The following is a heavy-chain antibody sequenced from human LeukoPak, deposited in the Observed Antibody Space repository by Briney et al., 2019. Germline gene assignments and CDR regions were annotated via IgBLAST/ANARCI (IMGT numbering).Heavy chain of an antibody. CDR3: TTRGYSGYELVDY. Sequence: RPGGSLRLYCAASGFTFSNAWMSWVRQAPGKGLEWVGRIKSKTDGGTTDYAAPVKGRFTISRDDSKITVYLQMNSLKTEDTAVYHCTTRGYSGYELVDYWGQGTLVTVSS. V-gene: IGHV3-15*01. J-gene: IGHJ4*02. CDR2: IKSKTDGGTT. CDR1: GFTFSNAW. D-gene: IGHD5-12*01.